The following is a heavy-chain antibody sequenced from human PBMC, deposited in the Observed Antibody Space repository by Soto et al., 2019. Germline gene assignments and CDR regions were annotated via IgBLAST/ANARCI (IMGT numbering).Heavy chain of an antibody. D-gene: IGHD5-12*01. CDR2: INPNSGGT. J-gene: IGHJ6*02. CDR1: GYTFTGYY. Sequence: SVKVSCKASGYTFTGYYMHWVRQAPGQGLEWMGWINPNSGGTNYAQKFQGWVTMTRDTSISTACMELSRLRSDDTAVYYCARDRADSGYENGMDVWGQGTTVTVSS. CDR3: ARDRADSGYENGMDV. V-gene: IGHV1-2*04.